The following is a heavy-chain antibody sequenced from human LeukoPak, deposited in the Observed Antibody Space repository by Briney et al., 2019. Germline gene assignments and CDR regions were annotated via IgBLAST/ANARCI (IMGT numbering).Heavy chain of an antibody. CDR3: ARDSSGWYYFDY. Sequence: GALRLSCAASGFTFSSYEMNWVRQAPGKGLDWVSYISSSGSAIYYADSVRGRFTISRDNAKNSLYLQMNSLRAEDTAVYYCARDSSGWYYFDYWGQGILVTVSS. V-gene: IGHV3-48*03. CDR2: ISSSGSAI. CDR1: GFTFSSYE. J-gene: IGHJ4*02. D-gene: IGHD6-19*01.